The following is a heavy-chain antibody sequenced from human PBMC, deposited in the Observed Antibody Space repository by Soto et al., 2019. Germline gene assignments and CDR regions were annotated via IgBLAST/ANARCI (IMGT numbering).Heavy chain of an antibody. Sequence: QVQLVQSGAAVKKPGSSVKVSCKASGGTFSSYAISWVRQAPGQGLEWMGGIIPIFGTADYAQKFQGRVTITADESTSTAYMELSSLRSEDTAVYYCARGALWFGESYDWFDPWGQGTLVTVSS. CDR2: IIPIFGTA. D-gene: IGHD3-10*01. CDR1: GGTFSSYA. J-gene: IGHJ5*02. CDR3: ARGALWFGESYDWFDP. V-gene: IGHV1-69*12.